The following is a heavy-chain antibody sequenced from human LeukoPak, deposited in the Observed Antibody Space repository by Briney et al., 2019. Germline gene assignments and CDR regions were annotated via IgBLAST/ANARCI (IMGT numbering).Heavy chain of an antibody. V-gene: IGHV5-51*01. D-gene: IGHD2-15*01. CDR2: IYPGDSDT. CDR1: GYNFTNFW. CDR3: ARHPASLRWFQSSHENWSDP. Sequence: GESLRVSCKGSGYNFTNFWLGWVRQMPGKGLEWMGLIYPGDSDTRYSPSFQGQVTISLDKSIRPAYLQWSRLKVSDTAMYYCARHPASLRWFQSSHENWSDPWGQGTLVTDCS. J-gene: IGHJ5*02.